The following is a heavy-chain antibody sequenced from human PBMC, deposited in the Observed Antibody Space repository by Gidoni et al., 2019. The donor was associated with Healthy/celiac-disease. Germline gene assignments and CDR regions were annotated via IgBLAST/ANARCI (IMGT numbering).Heavy chain of an antibody. J-gene: IGHJ4*02. D-gene: IGHD6-13*01. V-gene: IGHV4-34*01. CDR3: ARERAYSSSWSYFDY. CDR2: INHSGST. Sequence: QVQLQQWGAGLLKPSETLSLTSAVYGGSFSGYYWSWIRQTPGKGLEWIGEINHSGSTNYNPSLKSRVTISVDTSKNQFSLKLSSVTAADTAVYYCARERAYSSSWSYFDYWGQGTLVTVSS. CDR1: GGSFSGYY.